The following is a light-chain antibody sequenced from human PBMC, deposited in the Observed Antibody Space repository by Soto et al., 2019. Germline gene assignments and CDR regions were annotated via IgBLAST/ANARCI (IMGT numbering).Light chain of an antibody. CDR1: QSVSSD. Sequence: EIVMTQSLATLSVSPGERATLSCRASQSVSSDLAWYQQKPGQAPRLLISGASTRATGVPARFSGSGSGTEFTLTISSLQSEDFAVYYCQQYNKWPHTFGQGTNLEIK. V-gene: IGKV3-15*01. J-gene: IGKJ2*01. CDR3: QQYNKWPHT. CDR2: GAS.